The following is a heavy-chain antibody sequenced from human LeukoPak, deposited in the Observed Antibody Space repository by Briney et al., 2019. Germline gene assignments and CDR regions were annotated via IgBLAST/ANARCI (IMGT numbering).Heavy chain of an antibody. CDR1: GFTFSSYG. J-gene: IGHJ6*03. CDR3: AKGKWSAAAGNYYYYMDV. CDR2: IRYDGSNK. D-gene: IGHD6-13*01. Sequence: GSLRLSCAASGFTFSSYGMHWVRQAPGKGLEWVAFIRYDGSNKYYADSVKGRFTISRDNSKNTLYLQMNNLRAEDTAVYYCAKGKWSAAAGNYYYYMDVWGKGTTVTVSS. V-gene: IGHV3-30*02.